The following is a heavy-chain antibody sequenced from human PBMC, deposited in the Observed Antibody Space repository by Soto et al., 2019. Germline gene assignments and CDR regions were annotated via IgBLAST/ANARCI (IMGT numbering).Heavy chain of an antibody. CDR3: AKDSATLAVAGTRSDY. J-gene: IGHJ4*02. CDR2: ISSSSSYI. V-gene: IGHV3-21*01. CDR1: GFTFSSYS. Sequence: EVQLVESGGGLVKPGGSLGLSCAASGFTFSSYSMNWVRQAPGKGLEWVSSISSSSSYIYYADSVKGRFTISRDNAKNSLYLQMNSLRVEDTAVYFCAKDSATLAVAGTRSDYWGQGTLVTVSS. D-gene: IGHD6-19*01.